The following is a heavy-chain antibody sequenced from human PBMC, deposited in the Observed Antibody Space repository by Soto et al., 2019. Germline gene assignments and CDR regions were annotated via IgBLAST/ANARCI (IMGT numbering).Heavy chain of an antibody. CDR2: ISSSGSTI. CDR3: ARARGYCSSTSCYDWFDP. CDR1: GFTFSDYY. V-gene: IGHV3-11*01. J-gene: IGHJ5*02. Sequence: QVQLVESGGGLVKPGGSLRLSCAASGFTFSDYYMSWIRQAPGKGLEWVSYISSSGSTIYYADSVKGRFTITRDNAKNSLYMQMNSLRAEDTAVYYCARARGYCSSTSCYDWFDPWGQGTLVTVSS. D-gene: IGHD2-2*01.